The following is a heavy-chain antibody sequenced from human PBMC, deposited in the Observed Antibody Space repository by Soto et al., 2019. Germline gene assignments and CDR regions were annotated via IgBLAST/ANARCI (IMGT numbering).Heavy chain of an antibody. J-gene: IGHJ4*02. CDR1: GGSISSSSYY. V-gene: IGHV4-39*01. CDR2: IYYSGST. D-gene: IGHD3-10*01. Sequence: SETLSLTCTVSGGSISSSSYYWGWIRQPPGKGLEWIGSIYYSGSTYYNPSLKSRVTISVDTSKNQFSLKLSSVTAADTAVYYCARLHGFVDYWGQGTLVTVSS. CDR3: ARLHGFVDY.